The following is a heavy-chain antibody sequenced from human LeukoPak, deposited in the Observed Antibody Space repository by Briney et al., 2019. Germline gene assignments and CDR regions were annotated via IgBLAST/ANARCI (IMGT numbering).Heavy chain of an antibody. V-gene: IGHV3-30*03. Sequence: HPGGSLRLSCAASGFTFSSYGMHWVRQAPGKGLEWVAVISYDGSNKYYADSVKGRFTISRDNSKNTLYLQMNSLRAEDAAVYYCARDGSAYYNENTGFRGEFDSWGQGALVIVSS. D-gene: IGHD3-22*01. CDR1: GFTFSSYG. J-gene: IGHJ4*02. CDR2: ISYDGSNK. CDR3: ARDGSAYYNENTGFRGEFDS.